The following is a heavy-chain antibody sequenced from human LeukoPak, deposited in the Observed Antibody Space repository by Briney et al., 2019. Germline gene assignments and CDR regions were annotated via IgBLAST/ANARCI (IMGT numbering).Heavy chain of an antibody. V-gene: IGHV4-59*01. CDR3: ARGVSEMATIYYFDY. D-gene: IGHD5-24*01. J-gene: IGHJ4*02. Sequence: SETLSLTCTVSGGSISSYYWSWIRQPPGKGLEGIGDIYYSGSNNYNPSLKSRGDISVDTSKNQFSLKLSSVTAADTAVYYCARGVSEMATIYYFDYWGQGTLVTVSS. CDR2: IYYSGSN. CDR1: GGSISSYY.